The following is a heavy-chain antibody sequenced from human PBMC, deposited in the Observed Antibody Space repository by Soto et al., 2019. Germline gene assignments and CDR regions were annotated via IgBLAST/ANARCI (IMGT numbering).Heavy chain of an antibody. J-gene: IGHJ4*02. CDR3: ARESEDLTSNFDY. CDR1: GFVFTNFW. V-gene: IGHV3-74*01. CDR2: IDTSGHST. Sequence: PGGSLRLSCEASGFVFTNFWMHWVRHVPGKGLVWVARIDTSGHSTNYAESVKGRFTISRDNARNSLYLEMNSLRAEDTAVYYCARESEDLTSNFDYWGQGTLVTVSS.